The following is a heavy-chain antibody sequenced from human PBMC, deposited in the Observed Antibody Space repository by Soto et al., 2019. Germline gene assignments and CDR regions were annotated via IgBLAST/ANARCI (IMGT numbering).Heavy chain of an antibody. Sequence: VQLLESGGGLVQPGGSLRLSCAASGFTFSSYAMSWVRQAPGKGLEWVSAISGSGGSTYYADSVKGRFTISRDNSKNTLYLQMNSLSAEDTAVYYCAKDERQGWNSNYFDYWGQGTLVTVSS. J-gene: IGHJ4*02. CDR3: AKDERQGWNSNYFDY. CDR2: ISGSGGST. V-gene: IGHV3-23*01. D-gene: IGHD1-7*01. CDR1: GFTFSSYA.